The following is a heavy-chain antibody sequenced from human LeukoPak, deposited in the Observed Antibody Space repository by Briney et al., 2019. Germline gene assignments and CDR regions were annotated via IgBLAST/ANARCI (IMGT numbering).Heavy chain of an antibody. J-gene: IGHJ4*02. CDR1: GYTFTSYG. CDR2: ISAYNGNT. D-gene: IGHD3-10*01. V-gene: IGHV1-18*01. CDR3: ATAYYYGSGSYYTYFDY. Sequence: ASVKVSCKASGYTFTSYGISWVRQAPGQGLEWMGWISAYNGNTNYAQKLQGRVTMTTDTSTSTAYMELSSLRSEDTAVYYCATAYYYGSGSYYTYFDYWGQGTLVTVSS.